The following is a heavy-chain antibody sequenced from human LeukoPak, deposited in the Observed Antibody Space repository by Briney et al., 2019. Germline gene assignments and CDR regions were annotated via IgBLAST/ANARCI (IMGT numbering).Heavy chain of an antibody. D-gene: IGHD3-22*01. J-gene: IGHJ4*02. V-gene: IGHV4-30-4*08. CDR2: IYYSGST. CDR3: ARANQGGYYDSSGYYPFDY. Sequence: SETLSLTCTVSGGSISSGDYYWSWIRQPPGKGLEWIGYIYYSGSTYYNPSLKSRVTISVDTSKNQFSLKLSSVTAADTAVYYCARANQGGYYDSSGYYPFDYWGQETLVTVSS. CDR1: GGSISSGDYY.